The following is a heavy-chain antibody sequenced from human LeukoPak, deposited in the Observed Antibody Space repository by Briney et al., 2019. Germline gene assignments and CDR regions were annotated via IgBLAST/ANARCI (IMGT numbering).Heavy chain of an antibody. J-gene: IGHJ6*04. CDR2: IYYSGIT. V-gene: IGHV4-30-4*08. D-gene: IGHD3-22*01. CDR1: GGSISSGDYY. Sequence: PSQTLSLTCTVSGGSISSGDYYWSWIRQPPGKGLEWIGYIYYSGITYYKPSLKSRATISVDTSKNQFSLKLSSVTAADTAVYYCAGGRGAYYYDSSASSGMDVWGKGTTVTVSS. CDR3: AGGRGAYYYDSSASSGMDV.